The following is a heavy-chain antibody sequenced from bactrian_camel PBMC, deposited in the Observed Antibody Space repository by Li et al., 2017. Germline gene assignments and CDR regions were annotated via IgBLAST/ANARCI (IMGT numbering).Heavy chain of an antibody. Sequence: HVQLVESGGGLVQPGGSLRLSCAATGFTFSSYWTYWVRQAPGKGLEWVSSIDSDGSSTDYADSVKGRYTISRDNAKNTVHLQLNDLKPEDAGIYYCATVGPAVFGLWGQGTQVTVS. V-gene: IGHV3S1*01. CDR1: GFTFSSYW. J-gene: IGHJ6*01. CDR2: IDSDGSST. CDR3: ATVGPAVFGL.